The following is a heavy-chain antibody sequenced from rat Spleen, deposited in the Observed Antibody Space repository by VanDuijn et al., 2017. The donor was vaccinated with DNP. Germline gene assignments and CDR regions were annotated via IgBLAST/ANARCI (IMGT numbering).Heavy chain of an antibody. CDR2: ISTSGGST. V-gene: IGHV5-25*01. CDR1: GFTFSNYD. CDR3: ARHYYDGSYYFDY. J-gene: IGHJ2*01. Sequence: EVQLVESGGGLVQPGRSLKLSCAASGFTFSNYDMAWVRQAPTKGLEWVASISTSGGSTYYRDSVKGRFPVSRDNAKSTLYLQMDSLRSEDTATYYCARHYYDGSYYFDYWGQGVMVTVSS. D-gene: IGHD1-12*02.